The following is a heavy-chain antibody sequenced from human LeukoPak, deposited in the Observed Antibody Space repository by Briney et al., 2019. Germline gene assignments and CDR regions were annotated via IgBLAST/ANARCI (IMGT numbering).Heavy chain of an antibody. CDR2: ISAYNGNT. D-gene: IGHD3-22*01. CDR3: ARDMGDYFDSSDYDY. Sequence: GASVKVSCKASGYTFTSYGSSWVRQAPGQELEWMGWISAYNGNTNYAQKLQGRVTMTTDTSTSTAYMELRSLRSDDTAVYYCARDMGDYFDSSDYDYWGQGTLVTVSS. CDR1: GYTFTSYG. V-gene: IGHV1-18*01. J-gene: IGHJ4*02.